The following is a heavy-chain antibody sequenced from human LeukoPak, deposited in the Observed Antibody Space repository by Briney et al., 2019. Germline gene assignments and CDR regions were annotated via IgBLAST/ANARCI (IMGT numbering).Heavy chain of an antibody. J-gene: IGHJ3*02. V-gene: IGHV3-53*01. CDR1: GFTVSSNY. D-gene: IGHD3-10*01. CDR3: ARVMGFADAFDI. Sequence: GGSLRLSCAASGFTVSSNYMSWVRQAPGKGLEWVSVIYSGGSTYYADSVKCRFTISRDNSKNTLYLQMNSLRAEDTAVYYCARVMGFADAFDIWGQGTMVTVSS. CDR2: IYSGGST.